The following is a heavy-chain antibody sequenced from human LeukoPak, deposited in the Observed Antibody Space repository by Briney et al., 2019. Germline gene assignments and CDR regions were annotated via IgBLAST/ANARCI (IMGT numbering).Heavy chain of an antibody. CDR1: GGSFSGYY. CDR2: INHSGST. D-gene: IGHD5-18*01. CDR3: ARGQKYRNGYTVTELGSGYFDY. J-gene: IGHJ4*02. Sequence: SETLSLTCAVYGGSFSGYYWSWIRQPPGKGLEWIGEINHSGSTNYNPSLKSRVSISVDTSKNQFSLTLSSVTAADTAVYYCARGQKYRNGYTVTELGSGYFDYWGQGTLVTVSS. V-gene: IGHV4-34*01.